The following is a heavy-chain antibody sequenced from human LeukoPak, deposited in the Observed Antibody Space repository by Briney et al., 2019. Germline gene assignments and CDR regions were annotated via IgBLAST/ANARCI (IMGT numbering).Heavy chain of an antibody. CDR1: GGSITSGSYF. J-gene: IGHJ6*03. CDR2: VYKSGNT. D-gene: IGHD1-14*01. V-gene: IGHV4-61*02. CDR3: ARTGNGRKEPYYYYMDV. Sequence: SQTLSLTCTVSGGSITSGSYFWSWIRQPAGKGLEWIGRVYKSGNTKYNPSLKSRVTMSVDTSKNQFSLKLSSVTAADTAVYYCARTGNGRKEPYYYYMDVWGKGTTVTVSS.